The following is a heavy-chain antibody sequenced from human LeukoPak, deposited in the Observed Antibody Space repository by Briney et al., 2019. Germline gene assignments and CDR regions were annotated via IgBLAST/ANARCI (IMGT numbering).Heavy chain of an antibody. V-gene: IGHV4-39*07. CDR1: GGSICSSTYF. CDR2: IFYSGRT. Sequence: PSETLSLTCTVSGGSICSSTYFWGWLRQPPGKGLGWIGSIFYSGRTYYNPSLKSRVTMSVDTSKNQFSLRLSSVNAADTAVYYCARDILATSIAAPYYWGQGTLVTVSS. CDR3: ARDILATSIAAPYY. D-gene: IGHD6-13*01. J-gene: IGHJ4*02.